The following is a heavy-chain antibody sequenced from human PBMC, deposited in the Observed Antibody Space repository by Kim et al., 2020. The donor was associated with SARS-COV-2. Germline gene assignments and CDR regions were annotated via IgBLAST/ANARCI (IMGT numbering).Heavy chain of an antibody. Sequence: YADSVKGRFTISRDNAKNSLYLQMNSLRDEDTAVYYCARDGWRRGDPFDYWGQGTLVTVSS. D-gene: IGHD3-16*01. V-gene: IGHV3-48*02. J-gene: IGHJ4*02. CDR3: ARDGWRRGDPFDY.